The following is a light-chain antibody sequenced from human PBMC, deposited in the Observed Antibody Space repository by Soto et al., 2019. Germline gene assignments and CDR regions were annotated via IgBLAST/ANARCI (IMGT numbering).Light chain of an antibody. CDR2: GAS. CDR3: QQYNNCPRN. J-gene: IGKJ4*01. V-gene: IGKV3-15*01. CDR1: QSVSSN. Sequence: EILMTQSPATPSVSPGERATLSCRASQSVSSNLAWYQKIPGQSPRLLIYGASTWGTGLPARLSGTGSGTEFSLTSTSLQPAPFAPNYCQQYNNCPRNLGGGTKV.